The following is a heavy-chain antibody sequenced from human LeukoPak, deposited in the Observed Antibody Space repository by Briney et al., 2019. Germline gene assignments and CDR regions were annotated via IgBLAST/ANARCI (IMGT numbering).Heavy chain of an antibody. Sequence: GGSLRLSCAASGFTFSSYGMHWVRQAPGKGLEWVAVISYDGSNTYYADSVKGRFTISRDNSKNTLYLKMNSRRAENTAVYYCAKYSSSWYVEAELDYWGQGTLVTVSS. D-gene: IGHD6-13*01. CDR2: ISYDGSNT. CDR1: GFTFSSYG. V-gene: IGHV3-30*18. J-gene: IGHJ4*02. CDR3: AKYSSSWYVEAELDY.